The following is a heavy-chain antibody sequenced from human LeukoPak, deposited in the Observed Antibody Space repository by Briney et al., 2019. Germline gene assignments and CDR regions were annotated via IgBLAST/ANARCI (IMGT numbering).Heavy chain of an antibody. CDR2: ISYDGSNK. Sequence: PGGSLRLSCSASGFTFTTYGMHWVRQAPGKGLEWVAVISYDGSNKYYADSVKGRFTISRDNSKNTLYLQMNSLRAEDTAVYYCARGRQVPRLLWFGATTVDYYMDVWGKGTTVTISS. J-gene: IGHJ6*03. CDR1: GFTFTTYG. V-gene: IGHV3-30*03. D-gene: IGHD3-10*01. CDR3: ARGRQVPRLLWFGATTVDYYMDV.